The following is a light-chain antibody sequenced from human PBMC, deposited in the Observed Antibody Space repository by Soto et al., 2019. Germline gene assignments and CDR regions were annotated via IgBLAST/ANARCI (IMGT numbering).Light chain of an antibody. CDR1: QSVSNW. J-gene: IGKJ1*01. CDR3: QQYDSYSWT. V-gene: IGKV1-5*01. Sequence: DMQMTQSPSTLSASVGERVTITCRASQSVSNWLAWYQHKPGKAPKLLIYDVSSLERGVPSRFSGSGSGTEFILTISSLQPDDFVTYYCQQYDSYSWTFGQGTKVEVK. CDR2: DVS.